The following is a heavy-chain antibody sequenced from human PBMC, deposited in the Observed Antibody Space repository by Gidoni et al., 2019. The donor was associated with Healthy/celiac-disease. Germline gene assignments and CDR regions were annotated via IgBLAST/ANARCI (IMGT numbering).Heavy chain of an antibody. V-gene: IGHV3-43*02. CDR3: AKDRGILRYFDWLLFD. CDR1: GFTFADYA. D-gene: IGHD3-9*01. Sequence: EVQLVESGGGVVQPGGSLRLSCAASGFTFADYAMHWVRQAPGKGLEWVSLISGDGGSTYYADSVKGRFTISRDNSKNSLYLQMNSLRTEDTALYYCAKDRGILRYFDWLLFDWGQGTLVTVSS. J-gene: IGHJ4*02. CDR2: ISGDGGST.